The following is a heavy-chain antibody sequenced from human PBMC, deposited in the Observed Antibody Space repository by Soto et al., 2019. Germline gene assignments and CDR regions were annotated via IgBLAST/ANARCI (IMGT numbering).Heavy chain of an antibody. D-gene: IGHD6-13*01. CDR2: LYPGDSDI. CDR1: GCDFTHSC. Sequence: VKISCKAPGCDFTHSCFAWVRQTPGRGLEWMGLLYPGDSDIRYNPSFRGRVTISADKSITSAFVQWGILKTSDSARSYCARFRAPRRQLKSMSLPLWGLGTLVTVSS. V-gene: IGHV5-51*01. CDR3: ARFRAPRRQLKSMSLPL. J-gene: IGHJ4*01.